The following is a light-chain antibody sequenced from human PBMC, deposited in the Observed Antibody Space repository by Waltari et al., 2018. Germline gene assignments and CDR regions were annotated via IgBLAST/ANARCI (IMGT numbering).Light chain of an antibody. V-gene: IGLV1-40*01. J-gene: IGLJ2*01. CDR1: SSNIGAGYA. CDR2: ANS. Sequence: QSVLTQPPSVSGAPGQRVTISCTGSSSNIGAGYAVHWYQQLPGTAPKLLIYANSHRPAVVPHRFSGSKSGTSASRAITGLQAEDEADYYCQSYDSSLSAHVVFGGGTKLTVL. CDR3: QSYDSSLSAHVV.